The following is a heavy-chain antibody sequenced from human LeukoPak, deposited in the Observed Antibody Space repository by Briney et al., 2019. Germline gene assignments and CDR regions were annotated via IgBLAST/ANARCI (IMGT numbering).Heavy chain of an antibody. Sequence: SETLSLTCTVSGGSISSYYWSWIRQPAGKGLEWIGRIYTGGSTNYNPSLKSRVTISVDKSKNQFSLKLSSVTAADTAVYYCARTLGTPQQWLARGESWYFDLWGRGTLVTVSS. J-gene: IGHJ2*01. CDR1: GGSISSYY. D-gene: IGHD6-19*01. CDR3: ARTLGTPQQWLARGESWYFDL. V-gene: IGHV4-4*07. CDR2: IYTGGST.